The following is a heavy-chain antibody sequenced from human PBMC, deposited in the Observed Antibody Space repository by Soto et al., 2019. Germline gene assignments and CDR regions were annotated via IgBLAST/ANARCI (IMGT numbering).Heavy chain of an antibody. Sequence: GGSLRLSCAASGFSVSNLYMTWVRQAPGKGLEWVSVISSGGSTYYADSVKGRFTISRDNSKNTLYLEMKSLRAGDTAVYYCAKSGGPPASMDVYFDYWGQGTLVTVSS. J-gene: IGHJ4*02. V-gene: IGHV3-66*01. CDR3: AKSGGPPASMDVYFDY. D-gene: IGHD2-2*01. CDR2: ISSGGST. CDR1: GFSVSNLY.